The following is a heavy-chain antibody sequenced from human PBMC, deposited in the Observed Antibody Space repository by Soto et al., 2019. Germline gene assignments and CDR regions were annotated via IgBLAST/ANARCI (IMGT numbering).Heavy chain of an antibody. CDR3: ARNKMVGIFDY. J-gene: IGHJ4*02. Sequence: ASGKVSCKASGYTFTSYDMHWVRQAPGQRLEWMGWINAGNGNTKYSQKFQGRVTITRDTSASTAYMELSSLRSEDTAVYYCARNKMVGIFDYWGQGTLVTVSS. CDR1: GYTFTSYD. D-gene: IGHD3-10*01. CDR2: INAGNGNT. V-gene: IGHV1-3*01.